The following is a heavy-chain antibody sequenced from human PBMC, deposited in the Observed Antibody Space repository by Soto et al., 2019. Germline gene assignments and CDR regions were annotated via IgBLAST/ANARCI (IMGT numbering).Heavy chain of an antibody. CDR1: GGSFSGYY. V-gene: IGHV4-34*01. CDR3: ARGSWSYRYFWDY. J-gene: IGHJ4*02. D-gene: IGHD3-16*02. CDR2: INHSGST. Sequence: SETLSLTCAVYGGSFSGYYWSWIRQPPGKGLEWIGEINHSGSTNYNPSLKSRVTISVDTSKNQFSLKLSSVTAADTAVYYCARGSWSYRYFWDYWGQGTLVTVSS.